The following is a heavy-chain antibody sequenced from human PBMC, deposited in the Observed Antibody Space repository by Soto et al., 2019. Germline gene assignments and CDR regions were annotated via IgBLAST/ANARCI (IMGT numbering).Heavy chain of an antibody. V-gene: IGHV1-46*01. J-gene: IGHJ6*03. CDR2: INPSGGST. D-gene: IGHD1-1*01. Sequence: ASVKVSCKASGYTFTSYYMHWVRQAPGQGLEWMGIINPSGGSTSYAQKFQGRVTMTRDTSTNTAYMELSSLRSEDTAIYYCATTKDRGPDYYYYYYMDVWGKGTTVTVSS. CDR3: ATTKDRGPDYYYYYYMDV. CDR1: GYTFTSYY.